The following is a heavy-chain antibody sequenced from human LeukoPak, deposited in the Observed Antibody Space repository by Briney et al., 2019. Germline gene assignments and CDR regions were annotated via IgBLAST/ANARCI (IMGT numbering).Heavy chain of an antibody. D-gene: IGHD2-2*01. CDR2: INTYSANT. CDR3: ARDPYDGDIVVVPASTHFDY. Sequence: ASVKVSCKASGYTFNNHDINWVRQAPGRGLEWMGWINTYSANTNYAQEFQDRVIMTTDTSTSTAYMELRSLRSDDTAVYYCARDPYDGDIVVVPASTHFDYWGQGTLVTVSS. J-gene: IGHJ4*02. CDR1: GYTFNNHD. V-gene: IGHV1-18*01.